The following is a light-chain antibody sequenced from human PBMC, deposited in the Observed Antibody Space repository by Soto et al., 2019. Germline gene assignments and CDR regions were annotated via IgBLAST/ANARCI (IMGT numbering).Light chain of an antibody. V-gene: IGKV1-27*01. CDR2: AAS. CDR1: QGISHF. Sequence: DIQMTQSPSSLSASVGDRVTITCRASQGISHFLAWYQQKPGKVPKLLIYAASILRSGVPPRFSGSGSGTDFTLTISNLQPEDVATYYCQQYDTYPLTFGGGTRVELK. CDR3: QQYDTYPLT. J-gene: IGKJ4*01.